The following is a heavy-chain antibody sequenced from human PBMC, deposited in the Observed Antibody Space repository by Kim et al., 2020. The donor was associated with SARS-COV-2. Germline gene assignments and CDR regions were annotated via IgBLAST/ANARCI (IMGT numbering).Heavy chain of an antibody. Sequence: TIYYADSVKGRFTISRDNAKNSLYLQMNSLRDEDTAVYYCARVGVDIVALWGQGTLVTVSS. J-gene: IGHJ4*02. CDR2: TI. D-gene: IGHD5-12*01. CDR3: ARVGVDIVAL. V-gene: IGHV3-48*02.